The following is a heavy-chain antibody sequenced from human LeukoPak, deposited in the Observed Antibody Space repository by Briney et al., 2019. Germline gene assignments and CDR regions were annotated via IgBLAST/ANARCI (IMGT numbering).Heavy chain of an antibody. D-gene: IGHD4-23*01. J-gene: IGHJ4*02. CDR2: ISGSGSST. CDR1: GFTFSGYG. V-gene: IGHV3-23*01. Sequence: GGSLRLSCAASGFTFSGYGMSWVRQAPGKGLEWVSIISGSGSSTYYRDSVKGRFTISRDNSKDTLYLQMNSLRAEDTAVYFCAKDRNGVYGGNSFLDYWGQGILVTVSS. CDR3: AKDRNGVYGGNSFLDY.